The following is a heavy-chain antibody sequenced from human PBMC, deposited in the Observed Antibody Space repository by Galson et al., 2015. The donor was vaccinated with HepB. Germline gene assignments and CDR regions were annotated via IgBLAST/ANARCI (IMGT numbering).Heavy chain of an antibody. Sequence: SLRLSCAASGFTFSDYYMSWVRQAPGKGLEWISIITWSGDTTYHTDSAKGRFTISRDNAKNSLSLQMNSLRVEDTAVYYCARDKSGSIDYWGQGSLVTVSS. CDR3: ARDKSGSIDY. J-gene: IGHJ4*01. V-gene: IGHV3-11*01. D-gene: IGHD3-10*01. CDR1: GFTFSDYY. CDR2: ITWSGDTT.